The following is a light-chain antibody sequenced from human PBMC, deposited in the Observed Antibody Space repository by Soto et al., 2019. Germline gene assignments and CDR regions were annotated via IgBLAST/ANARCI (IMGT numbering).Light chain of an antibody. CDR1: QSVSSN. V-gene: IGKV3-15*01. CDR2: GAS. J-gene: IGKJ2*01. Sequence: EIVMTQSPATLSVPPGERATLSCRASQSVSSNLAWYQQKPGQAPRLLIYGASTRATGIPARFSGSGSGTEFTLTISSLQSEDFAVYYCQQYNNWPPYNFGQGTK. CDR3: QQYNNWPPYN.